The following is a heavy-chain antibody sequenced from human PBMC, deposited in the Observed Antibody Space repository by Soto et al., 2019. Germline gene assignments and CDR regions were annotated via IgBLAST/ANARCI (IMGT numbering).Heavy chain of an antibody. D-gene: IGHD2-21*02. CDR3: ARGGYCGGDCYPYYFDY. V-gene: IGHV3-23*01. J-gene: IGHJ4*02. CDR2: ISGSGGST. Sequence: GGSLRLSCAASGFTFSSYARSWVRQAPGKGLEWVSAISGSGGSTYYAEPVKGRFTISRDNAKNSLYLQMSSLRAEDTAVYYCARGGYCGGDCYPYYFDYWGQGTLVTVSS. CDR1: GFTFSSYA.